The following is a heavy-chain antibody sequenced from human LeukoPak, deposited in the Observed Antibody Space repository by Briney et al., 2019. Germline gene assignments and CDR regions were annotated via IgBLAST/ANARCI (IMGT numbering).Heavy chain of an antibody. CDR2: ISSEGSTI. V-gene: IGHV3-74*01. CDR3: ARISSDSISYYDH. D-gene: IGHD3-22*01. CDR1: GITFSTHW. J-gene: IGHJ4*02. Sequence: GGSLRLFCAGSGITFSTHWVHWVRQAPGEGLVWGSRISSEGSTISDADFVKGRFAISRDDAKNTLFLQMNSLRAEDTAVYYCARISSDSISYYDHWGQGTLVTVSS.